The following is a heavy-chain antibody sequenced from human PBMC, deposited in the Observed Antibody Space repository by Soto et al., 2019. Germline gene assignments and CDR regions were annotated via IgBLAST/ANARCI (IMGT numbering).Heavy chain of an antibody. J-gene: IGHJ5*02. CDR1: GGSISSYY. CDR2: IYTSGST. Sequence: SETLSLTCTVSGGSISSYYWSWIRQPAGKGLEWIGRIYTSGSTNYNPSLKSRVTMSVDTSKNQFSLKLSSVTAADTAVYYWARVFGQMRTPSWFDPWGQGTLVTVSS. CDR3: ARVFGQMRTPSWFDP. D-gene: IGHD3-16*01. V-gene: IGHV4-4*07.